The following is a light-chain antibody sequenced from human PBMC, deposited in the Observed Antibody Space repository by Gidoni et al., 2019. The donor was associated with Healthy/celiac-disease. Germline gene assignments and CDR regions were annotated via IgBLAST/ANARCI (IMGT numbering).Light chain of an antibody. CDR2: EVS. Sequence: QSALTQPASVSGSPGQSITISCTGTSSDVGGYNYVSWYQQHPGNAPKLMIYEVSNLPSGVSNRFSGSKSGNTASLTISGLQAEDEADYYCSSYTSSSTLVVFGGGTKLTVL. V-gene: IGLV2-14*01. CDR3: SSYTSSSTLVV. J-gene: IGLJ2*01. CDR1: SSDVGGYNY.